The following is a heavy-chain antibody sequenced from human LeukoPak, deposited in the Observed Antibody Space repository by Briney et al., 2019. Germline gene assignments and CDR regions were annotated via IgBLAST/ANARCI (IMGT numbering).Heavy chain of an antibody. CDR3: ARRYSSSWYVGFFDP. D-gene: IGHD6-13*01. CDR1: GGSLSSYY. J-gene: IGHJ5*02. V-gene: IGHV4-59*08. CDR2: IYYSGST. Sequence: KPSETLSLTCPVSGGSLSSYYWSWIRQPAGKGLEWIGYIYYSGSTNYNPSLESRVAMSVDTSKNQFSLRLSSVTAADTAIYYCARRYSSSWYVGFFDPWGQGTLVTVSS.